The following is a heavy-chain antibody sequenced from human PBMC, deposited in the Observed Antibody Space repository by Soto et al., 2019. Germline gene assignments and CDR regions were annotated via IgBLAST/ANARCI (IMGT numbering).Heavy chain of an antibody. D-gene: IGHD3-22*01. CDR2: VKSKTDGGTT. Sequence: GSLRLSCAASGCTFSNAWINWVRQTPGKGLEWVGRVKSKTDGGTTDFAAPVKGRFAISRDDSKNMVYLEMNSLKTEDTAIYYCTTDSYITSIIVRFDYWGHGTLVTVSS. CDR3: TTDSYITSIIVRFDY. CDR1: GCTFSNAW. V-gene: IGHV3-15*07. J-gene: IGHJ4*01.